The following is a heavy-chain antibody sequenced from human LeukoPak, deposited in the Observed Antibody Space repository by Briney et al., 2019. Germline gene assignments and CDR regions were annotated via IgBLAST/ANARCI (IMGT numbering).Heavy chain of an antibody. V-gene: IGHV4-59*01. Sequence: SETLSLTCTVSGGSISSYYWSWIRQPPGKGLEWIGYIYDSGSTDYNPSLKSRVTISVDTSKRQFSLKLTSVTAADTAVYYCARAFVVSNFDYWGQGTLVAVSS. CDR2: IYDSGST. CDR1: GGSISSYY. D-gene: IGHD6-6*01. J-gene: IGHJ4*02. CDR3: ARAFVVSNFDY.